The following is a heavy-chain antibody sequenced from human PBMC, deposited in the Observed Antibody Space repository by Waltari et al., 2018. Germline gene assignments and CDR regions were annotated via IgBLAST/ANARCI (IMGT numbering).Heavy chain of an antibody. V-gene: IGHV2-5*01. CDR2: IYWNDDK. CDR3: AHRLVVATTPDFDY. Sequence: VGWIRQPPGKALEWLALIYWNDDKRYSPSLKSRLTITKDTSKNQVVLTMTNMDPVDTATYYCAHRLVVATTPDFDYWGQGTLVTVSS. D-gene: IGHD5-12*01. J-gene: IGHJ4*02.